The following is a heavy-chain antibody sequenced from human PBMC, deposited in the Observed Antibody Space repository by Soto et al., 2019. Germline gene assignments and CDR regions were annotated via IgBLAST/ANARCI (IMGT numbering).Heavy chain of an antibody. CDR3: ARDSIDGMDV. CDR1: GFTFSSYA. V-gene: IGHV3-30-3*01. Sequence: QVQLVESGGGVVQPGRSLRLSCAVSGFTFSSYAMHWVRQAPGKGLEWVAIISYDGYNKYYADSVKGRFTISRDNSKNTLYLQMNSVRTEDTALYYCARDSIDGMDVWGQGTTVTVSS. J-gene: IGHJ6*02. CDR2: ISYDGYNK.